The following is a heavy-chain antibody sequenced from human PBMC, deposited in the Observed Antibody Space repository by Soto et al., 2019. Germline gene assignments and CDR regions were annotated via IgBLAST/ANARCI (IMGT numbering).Heavy chain of an antibody. D-gene: IGHD3-10*01. CDR2: ISSSSSYI. J-gene: IGHJ6*02. V-gene: IGHV3-21*04. Sequence: GGSLRLSCAASGFTFSSYSMNWVRQAPGKGLEWVSSISSSSSYIYYADSVKGRFTISRDNSKNTLYLQMNSLRAEDTAVYYCARGLLWFGESRQDYYYYGMDVWGQGTTVTVSS. CDR1: GFTFSSYS. CDR3: ARGLLWFGESRQDYYYYGMDV.